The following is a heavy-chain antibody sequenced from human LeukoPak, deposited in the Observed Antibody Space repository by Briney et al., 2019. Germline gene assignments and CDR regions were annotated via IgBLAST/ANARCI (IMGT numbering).Heavy chain of an antibody. CDR3: ARDIGDNWFDP. CDR2: IRKDGSEK. Sequence: GGSLRLSCAASGFTFSDYWMSWLRQAPGKGLEWVANIRKDGSEKHYVDSVKGRFTISRDNAKNSLYLQMNSLRAEDTAVYYCARDIGDNWFDPWGQGTLVTVSS. V-gene: IGHV3-7*01. D-gene: IGHD3-10*01. CDR1: GFTFSDYW. J-gene: IGHJ5*02.